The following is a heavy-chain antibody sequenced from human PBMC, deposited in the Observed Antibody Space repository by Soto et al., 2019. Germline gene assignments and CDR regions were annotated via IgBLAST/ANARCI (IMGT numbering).Heavy chain of an antibody. J-gene: IGHJ4*02. D-gene: IGHD6-13*01. Sequence: SVILSLSCTVSRGSSSSYFRSWIRQAPGKGLEWIAFKYDTGSTNYNPSLKGRVSISVDASKNQISLTVNSVTAADTAVYYCARGWSSSWPYWGQGILVTVSS. V-gene: IGHV4-59*01. CDR1: RGSSSSYF. CDR2: KYDTGST. CDR3: ARGWSSSWPY.